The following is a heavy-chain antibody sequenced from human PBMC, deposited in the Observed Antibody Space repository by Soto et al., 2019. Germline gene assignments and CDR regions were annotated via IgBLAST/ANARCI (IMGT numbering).Heavy chain of an antibody. CDR1: GGSISSSSYY. Sequence: KTSETLSLTCTVSGGSISSSSYYWGWIRQPPGKGLEWIGSIYYSGSTYYNPSLKSRVTISVDTSKNQFSLKLSSVTAADTAVYYCARIERKLGYCSSTSCRYYYYGMDVWGQGTTVTVSS. CDR3: ARIERKLGYCSSTSCRYYYYGMDV. J-gene: IGHJ6*02. D-gene: IGHD2-2*01. CDR2: IYYSGST. V-gene: IGHV4-39*01.